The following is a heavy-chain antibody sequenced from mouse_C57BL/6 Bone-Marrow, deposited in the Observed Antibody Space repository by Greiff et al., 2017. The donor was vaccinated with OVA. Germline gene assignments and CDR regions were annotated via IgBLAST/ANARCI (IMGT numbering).Heavy chain of an antibody. CDR2: IDPEDGET. J-gene: IGHJ3*01. Sequence: EVMLVESGAELVKPGASVKLSCTASGFNIKDYYMHWVKQGTEQGLEWIGRIDPEDGETKYAPKFQGKATITADTSSNTAYLQLSSLTSEDTAVYYCARADDYYVAYWGQGTLVTVSA. D-gene: IGHD2-3*01. CDR3: ARADDYYVAY. V-gene: IGHV14-2*01. CDR1: GFNIKDYY.